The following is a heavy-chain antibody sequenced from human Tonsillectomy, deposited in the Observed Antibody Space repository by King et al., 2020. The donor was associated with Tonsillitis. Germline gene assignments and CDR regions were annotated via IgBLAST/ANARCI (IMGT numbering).Heavy chain of an antibody. J-gene: IGHJ4*02. CDR1: GFPFSSYG. CDR3: ANDQRQWLVRGYFGH. Sequence: VQLVESGGGVVQPGRSLRLSCAASGFPFSSYGMHWVRQAPGKGLEWVAVISYDGSNKYYADSVKGRFTISRDKSKNTLYLQMNSLRAEDRAVYYCANDQRQWLVRGYFGHWGQGTLVTVSS. D-gene: IGHD6-19*01. V-gene: IGHV3-30*18. CDR2: ISYDGSNK.